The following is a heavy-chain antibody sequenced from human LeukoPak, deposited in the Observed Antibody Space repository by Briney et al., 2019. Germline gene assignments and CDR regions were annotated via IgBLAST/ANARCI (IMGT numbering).Heavy chain of an antibody. CDR2: ISGSGGST. CDR1: GFTFSSYS. J-gene: IGHJ3*02. Sequence: GGSLRLSCAASGFTFSSYSMNWVRQAPGKGLEWVSSISGSGGSTQYAASVQGRFTISRDNSKNTLYLQMNSLRAEDTAVYYCAKDPNGDYVGTFDIWGQGTMVTVSS. CDR3: AKDPNGDYVGTFDI. V-gene: IGHV3-23*01. D-gene: IGHD4-23*01.